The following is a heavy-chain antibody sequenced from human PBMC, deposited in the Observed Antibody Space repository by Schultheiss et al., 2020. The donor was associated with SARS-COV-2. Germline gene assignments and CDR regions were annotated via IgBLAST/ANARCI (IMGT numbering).Heavy chain of an antibody. V-gene: IGHV4-30-4*01. J-gene: IGHJ6*02. Sequence: SETLSLTCTVSGGSISSGDYYWSWIRQPPGKGLEWIGYIYYSGSTYYNPSLKSRVTISVDTSKNQFSLKLSSVTAADTAVYYCARKGDGDYGYYYGMDVWGQGTTVTVSS. CDR3: ARKGDGDYGYYYGMDV. CDR2: IYYSGST. D-gene: IGHD4-17*01. CDR1: GGSISSGDYY.